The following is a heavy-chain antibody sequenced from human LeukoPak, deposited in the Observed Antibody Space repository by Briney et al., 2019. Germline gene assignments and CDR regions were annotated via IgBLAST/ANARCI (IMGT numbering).Heavy chain of an antibody. Sequence: SETLSLTCAVYGGSFSGYYWCWIRQPPGKGLEWIGEINHSGSTNYNPSLKSRVTISVDTSKNQFSLKLSSVTAADTAVYYCAREFADTAMVTYWGQGTLVTVSS. CDR1: GGSFSGYY. V-gene: IGHV4-34*01. CDR2: INHSGST. D-gene: IGHD5-18*01. CDR3: AREFADTAMVTY. J-gene: IGHJ4*02.